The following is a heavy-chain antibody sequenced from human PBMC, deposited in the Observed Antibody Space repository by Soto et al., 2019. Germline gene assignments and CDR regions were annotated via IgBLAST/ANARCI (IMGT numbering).Heavy chain of an antibody. CDR2: VSGSGGST. V-gene: IGHV3-23*01. CDR3: AAYGSREDHDAFDI. J-gene: IGHJ3*02. CDR1: GFTFSSYA. Sequence: EVQLLESGGGLVQPGGSLRLSCAASGFTFSSYALGWVRQPPGKGLEWVSAVSGSGGSTYNPDSVKGRFTISRDNSKNTLYLQMNSMRAEDTAVYYCAAYGSREDHDAFDIWGQGTMVTVSS. D-gene: IGHD3-10*01.